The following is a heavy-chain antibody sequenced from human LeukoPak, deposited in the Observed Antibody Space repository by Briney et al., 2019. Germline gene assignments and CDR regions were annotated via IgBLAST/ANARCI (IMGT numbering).Heavy chain of an antibody. Sequence: GESMRLSCAASGIPVSSNYMTWVRQAPGKGLEWVSLIHSGGTTNYADSVKGRFTISRDNSKNTLYLQMSSLRVEDTAVYFCVIPRASMGYWGQGTLVTVSS. J-gene: IGHJ4*02. D-gene: IGHD1-26*01. CDR1: GIPVSSNY. CDR3: VIPRASMGY. CDR2: IHSGGTT. V-gene: IGHV3-53*05.